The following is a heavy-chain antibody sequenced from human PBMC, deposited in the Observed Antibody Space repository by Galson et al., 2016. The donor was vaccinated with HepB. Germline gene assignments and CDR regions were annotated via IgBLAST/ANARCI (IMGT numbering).Heavy chain of an antibody. CDR1: GFTFDDYS. CDR3: AKGGPRNYGDHFDS. CDR2: INWDSGRS. Sequence: SLRLSCAASGFTFDDYSMHWVRQAPGKGLEWVSLINWDSGRSYYADSVKGRFTISRDNSKNSLYLQMSSLRTEDTAIYYCAKGGPRNYGDHFDSWGQGTLVTVSS. D-gene: IGHD4-17*01. V-gene: IGHV3-43*01. J-gene: IGHJ4*02.